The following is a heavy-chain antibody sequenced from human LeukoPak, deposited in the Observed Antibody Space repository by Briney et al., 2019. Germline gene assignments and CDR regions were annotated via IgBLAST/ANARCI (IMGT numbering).Heavy chain of an antibody. CDR1: GGTFSSYA. D-gene: IGHD3-10*01. CDR3: ATHFMSAKDRYYGSGSYAFDI. Sequence: SVKVSCKASGGTFSSYAIIWVRQAPGQGLEWMGGIIPIFGTANYAQKFEGRGTITADESTSTAYMELSSLRSEDTAVYYCATHFMSAKDRYYGSGSYAFDIWGQGTMVTVSS. J-gene: IGHJ3*02. CDR2: IIPIFGTA. V-gene: IGHV1-69*01.